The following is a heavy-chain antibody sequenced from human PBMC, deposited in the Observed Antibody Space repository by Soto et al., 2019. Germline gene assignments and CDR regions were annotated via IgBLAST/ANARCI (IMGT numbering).Heavy chain of an antibody. Sequence: QVTLKESGPVLVKPTETLTLTCTVSGFSLSNARMGVSWIRQPPGKALEWLAHIFSNDEKSYSTSLKSRLTTSKDTSKRRVFLTMANMDPVDTATYYCARIGRAAAIDSSFGWFDPWGQGNLVTVSS. J-gene: IGHJ5*02. CDR3: ARIGRAAAIDSSFGWFDP. V-gene: IGHV2-26*01. CDR1: GFSLSNARMG. CDR2: IFSNDEK. D-gene: IGHD2-2*01.